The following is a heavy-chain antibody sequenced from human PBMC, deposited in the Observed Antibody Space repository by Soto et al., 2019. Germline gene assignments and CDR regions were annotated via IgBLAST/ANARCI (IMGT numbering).Heavy chain of an antibody. J-gene: IGHJ4*02. CDR2: ISAYNGNT. V-gene: IGHV1-18*01. CDR3: ARHCSGGSCYFDY. D-gene: IGHD2-15*01. Sequence: ASVKVSCKASGYTFTSYAMQWVRQAPGQRLEWMGWISAYNGNTNYAQKLQGRVTMTTDTSTSTAYMELRSLRSDDTAVYYCARHCSGGSCYFDYWGQGTLVTVSS. CDR1: GYTFTSYA.